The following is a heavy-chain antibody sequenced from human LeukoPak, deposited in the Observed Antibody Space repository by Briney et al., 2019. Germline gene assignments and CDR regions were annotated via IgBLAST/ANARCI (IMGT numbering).Heavy chain of an antibody. Sequence: PSQTMSLTSTVYGGSISSYYWSWIRQPAGKGLEWIGRIYTSGSTNYNPSLKSRVTMSVDTSKNQYSLKLSSVTAADTAVYYCAREGIVGAKDAFDIWGQGTMVTVSS. V-gene: IGHV4-4*07. CDR1: GGSISSYY. D-gene: IGHD1-26*01. CDR3: AREGIVGAKDAFDI. J-gene: IGHJ3*02. CDR2: IYTSGST.